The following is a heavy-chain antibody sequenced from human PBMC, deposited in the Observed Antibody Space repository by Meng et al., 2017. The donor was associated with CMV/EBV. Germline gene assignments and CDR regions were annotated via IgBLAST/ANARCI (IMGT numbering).Heavy chain of an antibody. CDR1: GGSISSGDYY. CDR3: ARVTSRVAGAFDY. Sequence: QGRLQESGPGLVKPSPTLSLTCTVSGGSISSGDYYWSWIRQPPGKGLEWIGYIYYSGSTYYNPSLKSRVTISVDTSKNQFSLKLSSVTAADTAVYYCARVTSRVAGAFDYWGQGTLVTVSS. D-gene: IGHD1-14*01. J-gene: IGHJ4*02. V-gene: IGHV4-30-4*08. CDR2: IYYSGST.